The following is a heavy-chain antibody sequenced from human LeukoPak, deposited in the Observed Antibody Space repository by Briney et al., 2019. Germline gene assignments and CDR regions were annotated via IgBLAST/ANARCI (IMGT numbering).Heavy chain of an antibody. Sequence: SETLSLTCTVSGYSISSGYYWGWIRQPPGKGLEWIGSIYHSGSTYYNPSLKSRVTISVDTSKNQFYLKLNFVTAADTAVYFCARGHRTTYQLSAYGFDIWGQGTMVSVAS. CDR3: ARGHRTTYQLSAYGFDI. V-gene: IGHV4-38-2*02. J-gene: IGHJ3*02. D-gene: IGHD2-2*01. CDR1: GYSISSGYY. CDR2: IYHSGST.